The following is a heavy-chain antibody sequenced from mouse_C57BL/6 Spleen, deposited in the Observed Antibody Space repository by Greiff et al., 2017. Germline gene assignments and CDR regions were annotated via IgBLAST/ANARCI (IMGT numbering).Heavy chain of an antibody. J-gene: IGHJ2*01. CDR3: ARGKLGDY. V-gene: IGHV1-82*01. D-gene: IGHD4-1*01. CDR2: IYPGDGDT. Sequence: QVHVKQPGAELVKPGASVKISCKASGYAFSSSWMNWVKQRPGKGLEWIGRIYPGDGDTNYNGKFKGKATLTADKSSSTAYMQLSSLTSEDSAVYFCARGKLGDYWGQGTTLTVSS. CDR1: GYAFSSSW.